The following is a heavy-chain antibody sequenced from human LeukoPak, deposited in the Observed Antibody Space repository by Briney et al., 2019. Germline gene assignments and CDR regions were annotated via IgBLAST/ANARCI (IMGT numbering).Heavy chain of an antibody. CDR2: IVAGSGNT. D-gene: IGHD2-2*02. Sequence: GASVKVSCKASGFTFTSSAVQWVRQARGQRLEWIGWIVAGSGNTNYAQKFQERVTITRDMSTSTAYMELSSLRSEDTAVYYCAAPERGYCGSTSCYTDDAFDIWGQGTMVTVSS. V-gene: IGHV1-58*01. CDR3: AAPERGYCGSTSCYTDDAFDI. J-gene: IGHJ3*02. CDR1: GFTFTSSA.